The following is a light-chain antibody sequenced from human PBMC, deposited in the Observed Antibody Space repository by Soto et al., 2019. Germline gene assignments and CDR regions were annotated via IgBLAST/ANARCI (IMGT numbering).Light chain of an antibody. CDR1: QSISSY. J-gene: IGKJ4*01. CDR3: QQSYSINPLT. CDR2: AAS. Sequence: DILMTQAPSSLSASVEDRVTITCRASQSISSYLNWYQQKPGKAPKLLIYAASSLQSGVPSRFSGSGSGTDFTLTISSLQPEDFATYYCQQSYSINPLTFGGGTKVEIK. V-gene: IGKV1-39*01.